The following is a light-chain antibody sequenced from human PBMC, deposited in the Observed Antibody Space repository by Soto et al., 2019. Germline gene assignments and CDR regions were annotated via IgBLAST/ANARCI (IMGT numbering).Light chain of an antibody. J-gene: IGKJ1*01. V-gene: IGKV3D-15*01. CDR3: QQYNDWPPWT. CDR2: GAS. CDR1: QSVSSY. Sequence: EIVLTQSPATLSVSPGERATLSCRASQSVSSYLAWYQQKPGQAPRLVIYGASTRATGIPARFSGSGSGTEFTLTISSLQSEDFAAYYCQQYNDWPPWTFGQGTKVDIK.